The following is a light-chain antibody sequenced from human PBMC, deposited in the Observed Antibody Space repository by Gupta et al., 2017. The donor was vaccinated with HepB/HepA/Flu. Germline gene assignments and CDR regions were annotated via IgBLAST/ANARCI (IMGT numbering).Light chain of an antibody. CDR3: AAWDDSLNGFL. CDR1: SSNIGSNI. Sequence: QSVLTQPPSASGTPGQMVTIACSGSSSNIGSNIVNWYQQLPGPAPKLLIYRDNQRPSGVPDRFSGSKSGNSATLAISGLQSEDEADYYCAAWDDSLNGFLFGPGTKVTVL. V-gene: IGLV1-44*01. CDR2: RDN. J-gene: IGLJ1*01.